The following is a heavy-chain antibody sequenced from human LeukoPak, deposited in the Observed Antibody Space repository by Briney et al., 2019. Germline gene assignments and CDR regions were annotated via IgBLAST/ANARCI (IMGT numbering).Heavy chain of an antibody. Sequence: SVKVSCKASGGTFSSYTISWVRQAPGQGLEWMGRIIPILGIANYAQKFQGRVTITADKSTSTAYMELSSLRSEDTAVYYCASWEVATTHTKPYYYYGMDVWGQGTTVTVSS. D-gene: IGHD5-12*01. V-gene: IGHV1-69*02. J-gene: IGHJ6*02. CDR2: IIPILGIA. CDR3: ASWEVATTHTKPYYYYGMDV. CDR1: GGTFSSYT.